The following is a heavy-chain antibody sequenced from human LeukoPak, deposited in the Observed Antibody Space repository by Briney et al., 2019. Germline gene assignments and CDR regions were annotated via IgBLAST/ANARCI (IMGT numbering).Heavy chain of an antibody. CDR2: ISAYNGNT. CDR3: ARVRGGYGDYKTTDWFDP. V-gene: IGHV1-18*01. CDR1: GYTFTSYG. Sequence: ASVTVSCKASGYTFTSYGISWVRQAPGQGLEWMGWISAYNGNTNYAQKFQGRVTMTRDTSISTAYMELSRLRSDDTAVYYCARVRGGYGDYKTTDWFDPWGQGTLVTVSS. J-gene: IGHJ5*02. D-gene: IGHD4-17*01.